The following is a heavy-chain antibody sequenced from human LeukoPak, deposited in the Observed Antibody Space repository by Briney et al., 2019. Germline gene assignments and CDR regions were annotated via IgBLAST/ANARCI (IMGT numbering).Heavy chain of an antibody. J-gene: IGHJ6*02. D-gene: IGHD3-10*01. CDR2: INPNSGGT. CDR1: GYTFTGYY. V-gene: IGHV1-2*02. CDR3: ASIIVRGIIGRSPYYGMDV. Sequence: ASVKVSCKASGYTFTGYYMHWVRQAPGQGLEWMGWINPNSGGTNYAQKFQGRVTMTRDTSISTAYMELSRLRSDDTAVYYCASIIVRGIIGRSPYYGMDVWGQGTTVTVSS.